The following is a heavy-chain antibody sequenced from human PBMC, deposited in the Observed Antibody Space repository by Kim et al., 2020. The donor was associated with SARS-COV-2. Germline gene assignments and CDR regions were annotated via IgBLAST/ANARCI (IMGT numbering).Heavy chain of an antibody. J-gene: IGHJ4*02. CDR3: ARDGDYGDYCAY. CDR1: GFTFSSYG. CDR2: IWYDGSNK. D-gene: IGHD4-17*01. V-gene: IGHV3-33*01. Sequence: GGSLRLSCAASGFTFSSYGMHWVRQAPGKGLEWVAVIWYDGSNKYYADSVKGRFTISRDNSKNTLYLQMNSLRAEDTAVYYCARDGDYGDYCAYWGQGTLVTVSS.